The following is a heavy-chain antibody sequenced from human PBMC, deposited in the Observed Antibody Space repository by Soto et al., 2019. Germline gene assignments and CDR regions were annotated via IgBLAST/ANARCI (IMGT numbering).Heavy chain of an antibody. V-gene: IGHV1-3*01. CDR3: ARRFYDIETATDSFDI. CDR2: IDAGNGFT. CDR1: GYTFTTYP. J-gene: IGHJ3*02. Sequence: QVQLVQSGAEVKKPGASVRVSCKASGYTFTTYPMHWLRQAPGQRLEWMGRIDAGNGFTKYSQKFQGRVSITRDTSASTTNMDLSSLRSEDTAVYFCARRFYDIETATDSFDIWGQGTVVTVSS. D-gene: IGHD3-9*01.